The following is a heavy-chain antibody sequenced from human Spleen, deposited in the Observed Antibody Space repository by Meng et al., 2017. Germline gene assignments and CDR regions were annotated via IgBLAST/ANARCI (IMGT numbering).Heavy chain of an antibody. CDR2: IDWEDDK. D-gene: IGHD5-18*01. CDR3: ARFRGSGDSYGYSAFDI. Sequence: SGPTLVKPTQTLTLTCTFSGFSLSTSGMCVSWIRQPPGKALEWLALIDWEDDKYYSTSLKTRLIISKDTSKNQVVLTMTNMDPADTATYYCARFRGSGDSYGYSAFDIWGRGTMVTVSS. CDR1: GFSLSTSGMC. J-gene: IGHJ3*02. V-gene: IGHV2-70*01.